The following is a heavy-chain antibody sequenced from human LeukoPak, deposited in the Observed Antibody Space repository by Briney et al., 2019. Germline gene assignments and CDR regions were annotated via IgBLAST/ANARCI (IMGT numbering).Heavy chain of an antibody. CDR1: GFTFSSYG. D-gene: IGHD6-19*01. J-gene: IGHJ5*02. CDR3: ANLNGYSSGWYSGWFDP. V-gene: IGHV3-23*01. CDR2: ISGSGGST. Sequence: GGSLRLSCAASGFTFSSYGMSWVRQAPGKGLEWVSAISGSGGSTYYADSVKGRFTISRDNSKNTLYLQMNSLRAEDTAVYYCANLNGYSSGWYSGWFDPWGQGTLVTVSS.